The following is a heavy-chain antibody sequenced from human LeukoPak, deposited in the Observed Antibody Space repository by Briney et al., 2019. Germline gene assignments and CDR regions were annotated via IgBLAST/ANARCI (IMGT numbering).Heavy chain of an antibody. J-gene: IGHJ4*02. CDR2: LSCSGGST. D-gene: IGHD1-26*01. CDR1: GVIFSCYA. Sequence: SGGSLTLSCAASGVIFSCYAMSWLRQARGKGLEWVSDLSCSGGSTYYADSVKGRFTISRDNSKNTLYLQMNSLRSEDTAVYYCAKAGAYSGSYPSSFDYCGQGTLVTVSS. V-gene: IGHV3-23*01. CDR3: AKAGAYSGSYPSSFDY.